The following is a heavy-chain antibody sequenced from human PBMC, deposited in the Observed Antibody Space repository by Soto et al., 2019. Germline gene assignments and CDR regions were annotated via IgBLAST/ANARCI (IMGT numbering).Heavy chain of an antibody. D-gene: IGHD2-2*01. Sequence: VGSLRLSCGASGFTISNYGMHWVRQAPGKGLEWVAVISYDGTITYYADSVKGRFTISRDNSKNTLYLQMNSLRTEDTAVYYCATTRVGPCSSSICFSGIFDGMDVWGQGTTVTVSS. V-gene: IGHV3-30-3*01. J-gene: IGHJ6*02. CDR1: GFTISNYG. CDR2: ISYDGTIT. CDR3: ATTRVGPCSSSICFSGIFDGMDV.